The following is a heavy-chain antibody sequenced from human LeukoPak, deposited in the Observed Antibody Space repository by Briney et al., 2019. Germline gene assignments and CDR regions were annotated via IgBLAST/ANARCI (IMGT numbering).Heavy chain of an antibody. CDR2: IYYSGST. D-gene: IGHD3-22*01. V-gene: IGHV4-59*08. CDR3: ATGSGYYSGWYFDY. Sequence: PSETLSLTCTVSGGSISSYYWGWIRQPPGKGLEWIGYIYYSGSTNYNPSLKSRVTISVDTSKNQFSLKLSSVTAADTAVYYCATGSGYYSGWYFDYWGQGTLVTVSS. CDR1: GGSISSYY. J-gene: IGHJ4*02.